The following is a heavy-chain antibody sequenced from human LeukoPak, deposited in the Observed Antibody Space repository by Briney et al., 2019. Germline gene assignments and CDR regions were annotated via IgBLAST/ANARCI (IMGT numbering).Heavy chain of an antibody. V-gene: IGHV4-38-2*02. J-gene: IGHJ5*02. Sequence: SETLSLTCTVSNYSISSSHYWGWIRQSPGKELEWIGSIYHSGGSTFYNPSLESRITISVDTSKNQFSLKLNSVTAADTAVYYCARDHTTLTGHIQYFDPWGQGTLVTVSS. CDR2: IYHSGGST. CDR1: NYSISSSHY. D-gene: IGHD1-20*01. CDR3: ARDHTTLTGHIQYFDP.